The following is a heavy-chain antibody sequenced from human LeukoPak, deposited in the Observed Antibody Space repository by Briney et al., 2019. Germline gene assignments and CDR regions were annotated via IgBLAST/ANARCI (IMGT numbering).Heavy chain of an antibody. CDR2: INHRGST. J-gene: IGHJ6*02. CDR3: ARHKDPASYYSYYGLDV. Sequence: SETLSLTCAVYGGSFSDYYWTWIRQPPGKGLEWIGEINHRGSTHYNPYLKSRVTISVDTSKKQFSLKLSSVTAADTAVYYCARHKDPASYYSYYGLDVWGQGTTVTVSS. V-gene: IGHV4-34*01. CDR1: GGSFSDYY. D-gene: IGHD6-6*01.